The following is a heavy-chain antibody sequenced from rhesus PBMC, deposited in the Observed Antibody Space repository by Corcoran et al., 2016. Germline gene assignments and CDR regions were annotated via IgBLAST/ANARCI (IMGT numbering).Heavy chain of an antibody. CDR1: GGSISSSNW. D-gene: IGHD6-13*01. V-gene: IGHV4-65*01. Sequence: QVQLQESGPGLVKPSETLSLTCAVSGGSISSSNWWSWIRRHPGKGLEWIGYISGSSGSTYYNPSLNSRVTISTDTSKNQFSLKLSSVTAADTAVYYCARRGSSWFFDYWGQGVLVTVSS. CDR2: ISGSSGST. CDR3: ARRGSSWFFDY. J-gene: IGHJ4*01.